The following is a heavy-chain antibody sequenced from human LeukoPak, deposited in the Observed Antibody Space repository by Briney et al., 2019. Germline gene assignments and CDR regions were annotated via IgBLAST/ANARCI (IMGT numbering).Heavy chain of an antibody. CDR3: ARPGGSYYDYFDY. CDR1: GYTFTSYG. J-gene: IGHJ4*02. CDR2: ISAYNGNT. V-gene: IGHV1-18*01. Sequence: GASVKVSCKASGYTFTSYGISWVRQAPGQGLEWMGWISAYNGNTNYAQKLQGRVTMTRNTSISTAYMELSSLRSEDTAVYYCARPGGSYYDYFDYWGQGTLVTVSS. D-gene: IGHD1-26*01.